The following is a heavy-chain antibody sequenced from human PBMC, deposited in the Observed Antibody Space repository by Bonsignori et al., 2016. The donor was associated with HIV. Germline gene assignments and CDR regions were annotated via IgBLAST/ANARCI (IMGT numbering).Heavy chain of an antibody. Sequence: VRQMPGKGLEWVSAISGSGGSTYYADSVKGRFTISRDNSKNTLYLQMNSLRAEDTAVYYCAKEFPARLGVDYWGQGTLVTVSS. CDR3: AKEFPARLGVDY. V-gene: IGHV3-23*01. CDR2: ISGSGGST. D-gene: IGHD2-8*02. J-gene: IGHJ4*02.